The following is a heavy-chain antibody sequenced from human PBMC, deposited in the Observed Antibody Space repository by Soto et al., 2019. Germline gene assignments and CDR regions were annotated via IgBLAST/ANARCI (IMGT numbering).Heavy chain of an antibody. CDR1: GFSLTTSGVG. J-gene: IGHJ4*02. CDR3: AHRVLRTVFGLVTTTAIYFDF. Sequence: QITLKESGPTVVKPTETLTLTCTFSGFSLTTSGVGVGWVRQSPGKAPEWLALIYWDDDKRYSTSLKSRLTITQDTSQDQVVLTMANVDPADTATYYCAHRVLRTVFGLVTTTAIYFDFWGQGTPVVVSS. D-gene: IGHD3-3*01. V-gene: IGHV2-5*02. CDR2: IYWDDDK.